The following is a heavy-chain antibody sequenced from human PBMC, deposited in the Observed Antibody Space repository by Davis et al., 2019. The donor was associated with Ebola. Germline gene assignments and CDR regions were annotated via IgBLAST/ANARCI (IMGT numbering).Heavy chain of an antibody. CDR2: ISRNRGSI. D-gene: IGHD3-10*01. CDR1: GFTFEDYA. J-gene: IGHJ6*02. Sequence: SLKISCAASGFTFEDYAMHWVRQAPGKGLEWVSGISRNRGSIGYADSVKGRFTISRDNAKNSLYLQMNSLRAEDTAVYYCALKLNYYYGMDVWGQGTTVTVSS. V-gene: IGHV3-9*01. CDR3: ALKLNYYYGMDV.